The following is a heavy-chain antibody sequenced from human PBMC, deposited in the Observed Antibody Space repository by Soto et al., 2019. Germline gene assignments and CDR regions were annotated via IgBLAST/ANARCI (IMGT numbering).Heavy chain of an antibody. CDR1: GFTLRDYA. J-gene: IGHJ2*01. CDR3: AKPGGVYWYFDL. CDR2: LSGRGGNT. D-gene: IGHD3-3*01. V-gene: IGHV3-23*01. Sequence: GGSLRLSCAASGFTLRDYAMTWVRQAPGKGLEWVSSLSGRGGNTYYADSVKGRFTISRANSENTLFLQMSSLRAEDTATYYCAKPGGVYWYFDLWAVAPWSPSPQ.